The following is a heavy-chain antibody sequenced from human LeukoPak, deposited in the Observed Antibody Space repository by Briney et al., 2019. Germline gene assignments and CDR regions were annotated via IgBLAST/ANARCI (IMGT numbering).Heavy chain of an antibody. CDR3: ARSGYQPSDYMDV. J-gene: IGHJ6*03. Sequence: PGRSLRLYCAASGFTFSSYGMHWVRPAPGKGLVGVAVIWYDGSNKYYAASVKGRFTISRYNSKNTLDLQMNSPRAEDTAGYYCARSGYQPSDYMDVWGKGTTVTVSS. CDR1: GFTFSSYG. CDR2: IWYDGSNK. D-gene: IGHD3-22*01. V-gene: IGHV3-33*01.